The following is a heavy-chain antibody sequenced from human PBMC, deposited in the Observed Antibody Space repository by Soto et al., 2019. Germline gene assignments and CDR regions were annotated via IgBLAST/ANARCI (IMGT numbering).Heavy chain of an antibody. D-gene: IGHD2-8*01. Sequence: ASVKVSCKASGYTFTSYGISWVRQAPGQGLEWMGWISAYNGNTNYAQKLQGRVTMTTDTSTSTAYMELRSLRSDDTAVYYCARVFHCTNGVCSYYYYHGMDVWGQGTTVTVSS. V-gene: IGHV1-18*01. CDR3: ARVFHCTNGVCSYYYYHGMDV. CDR2: ISAYNGNT. J-gene: IGHJ6*02. CDR1: GYTFTSYG.